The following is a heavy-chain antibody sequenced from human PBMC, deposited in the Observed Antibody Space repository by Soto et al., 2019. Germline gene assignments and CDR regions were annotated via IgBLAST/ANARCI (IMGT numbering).Heavy chain of an antibody. V-gene: IGHV4-39*01. J-gene: IGHJ4*02. Sequence: QLQLQESGPGLVKPSETLSLTCTVSGGSISSSSYYWGWIRQPPGKGLEWIGSIYYSGSTYYNPSPKSRGRISVDTSTIPVALKLSSVTAAHTAVDYCAMQPRILTGDAGPFASWGQGTLVTVSS. D-gene: IGHD3-9*01. CDR2: IYYSGST. CDR3: AMQPRILTGDAGPFAS. CDR1: GGSISSSSYY.